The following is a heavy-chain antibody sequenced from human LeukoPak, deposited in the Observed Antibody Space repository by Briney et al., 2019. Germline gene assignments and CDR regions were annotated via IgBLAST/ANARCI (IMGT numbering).Heavy chain of an antibody. Sequence: ASVKVSCKTSGHTFTDYYIHWVRQAPRQGLEWMGWINPDSGETKSAKKFQGRVTMTGDTSISTAYMELSRVTSDDTAVYYCARDRYYSKTERGFDYWGQGTLVTVSS. CDR2: INPDSGET. V-gene: IGHV1-2*02. CDR1: GHTFTDYY. CDR3: ARDRYYSKTERGFDY. J-gene: IGHJ4*02. D-gene: IGHD4-11*01.